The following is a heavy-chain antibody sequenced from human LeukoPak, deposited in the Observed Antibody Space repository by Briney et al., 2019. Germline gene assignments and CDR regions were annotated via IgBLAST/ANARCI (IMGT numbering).Heavy chain of an antibody. CDR2: FSRSCGGCS. CDR3: AKIFGNVVPAAIDAFDI. V-gene: IGHV3-23*01. D-gene: IGHD2-2*02. CDR1: GFSFSSYG. J-gene: IGHJ3*02. Sequence: GGTLRLSCAASGFSFSSYGISWVRQAPGKGLEWVSGFSRSCGGCSYYADSVKGRFTISRDNSKNTLYLYMNSLRAEDTAVYYCAKIFGNVVPAAIDAFDIWGQGTMVTVSS.